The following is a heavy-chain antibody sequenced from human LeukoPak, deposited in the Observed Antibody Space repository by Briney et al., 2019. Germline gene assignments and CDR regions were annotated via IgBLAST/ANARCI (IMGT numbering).Heavy chain of an antibody. CDR3: AKAPPPQSYYDSSGYYSYYYYYMDV. Sequence: PGGSPRLSCAASGFTFSSYGMHWVRQAPGKGLEWVAVIWYDGSNKYYADSVKGRFTISRDNSKNTLYLQMNSLRAEDTAVYYCAKAPPPQSYYDSSGYYSYYYYYMDVWGKGTTVTVSS. V-gene: IGHV3-33*06. D-gene: IGHD3-22*01. CDR1: GFTFSSYG. CDR2: IWYDGSNK. J-gene: IGHJ6*03.